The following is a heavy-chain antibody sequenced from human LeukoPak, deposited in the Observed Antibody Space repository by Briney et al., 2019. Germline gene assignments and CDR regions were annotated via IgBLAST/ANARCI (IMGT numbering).Heavy chain of an antibody. CDR3: AKDITMIVVVLFLDY. D-gene: IGHD3-22*01. Sequence: PGGSLRLSCAASGFTFSSYAMSWVRQAPGKGLEWVSAISGSGGSTYCADSVKGRFTISRDNSKNTLYLQMNSLRAEDTAVYYCAKDITMIVVVLFLDYWGQGTLVTVSS. V-gene: IGHV3-23*01. CDR1: GFTFSSYA. CDR2: ISGSGGST. J-gene: IGHJ4*02.